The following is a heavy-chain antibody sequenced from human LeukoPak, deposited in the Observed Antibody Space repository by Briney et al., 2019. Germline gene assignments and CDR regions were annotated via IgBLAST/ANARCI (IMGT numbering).Heavy chain of an antibody. D-gene: IGHD5-18*01. CDR1: GNTFSKSI. CDR2: ISDYNGNT. V-gene: IGHV1-18*01. J-gene: IGHJ4*02. Sequence: GASVQVSCKASGNTFSKSIINWVRQAPGQGLEGMGWISDYNGNTKYAEKFQGRVTMTTDTATSAAYMELKSLSSDDTAMYFCARDKDYSYGVFASWGQGTLVTVSS. CDR3: ARDKDYSYGVFAS.